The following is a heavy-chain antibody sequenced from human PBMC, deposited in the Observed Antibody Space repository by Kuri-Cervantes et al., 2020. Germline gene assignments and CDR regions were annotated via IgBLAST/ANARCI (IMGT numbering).Heavy chain of an antibody. CDR3: ARDSTEQWLGSPGNPST. Sequence: ASVKVSCKASGYTFTSYYINWVRQATGQGLEWMGWMNPNSGNTGYAQKFQGRVTMTRNTSISTAYMELSSLRSEDTAVYYCARDSTEQWLGSPGNPSTWGQGTLVTVSS. J-gene: IGHJ5*02. V-gene: IGHV1-8*01. D-gene: IGHD6-19*01. CDR2: MNPNSGNT. CDR1: GYTFTSYY.